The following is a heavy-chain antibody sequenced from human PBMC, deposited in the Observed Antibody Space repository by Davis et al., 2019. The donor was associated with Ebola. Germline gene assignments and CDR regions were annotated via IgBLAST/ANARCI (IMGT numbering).Heavy chain of an antibody. CDR2: INHSGST. V-gene: IGHV4-34*01. J-gene: IGHJ4*02. CDR3: ARGAIDSGYDLLFDY. D-gene: IGHD5-12*01. CDR1: GGSFSGYY. Sequence: MPSETLSLTCAVYGGSFSGYYWSWIRQPPGKGLEWIGEINHSGSTNYNPSLESRVTISVDTSKNQFSLKLSSVTAADTAVYYCARGAIDSGYDLLFDYWGQGTLVTVSS.